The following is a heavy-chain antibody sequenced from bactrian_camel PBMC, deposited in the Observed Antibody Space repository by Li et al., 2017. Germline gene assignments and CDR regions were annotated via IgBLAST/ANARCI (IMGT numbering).Heavy chain of an antibody. Sequence: HVQLVESGGGLVQPGGSLRLSCAASAGRVSSACINWFRRGPRKEREMVAIINTDGNTAYRDSVKGRFTISKDNARNTLSLQMNNLKPVDTGMYYCAAIAGYTIATMDSVPPEYEYMYWGQGTRVTVS. CDR1: AGRVSSAC. V-gene: IGHV3S53*01. D-gene: IGHD4*01. CDR3: AAIAGYTIATMDSVPPEYEYMY. CDR2: INTDGNT. J-gene: IGHJ4*01.